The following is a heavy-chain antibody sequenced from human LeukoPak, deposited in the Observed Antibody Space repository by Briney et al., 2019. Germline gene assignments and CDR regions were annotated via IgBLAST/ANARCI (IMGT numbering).Heavy chain of an antibody. V-gene: IGHV3-23*01. CDR3: AKDSSGYSGGDAFDI. J-gene: IGHJ3*02. CDR1: GFTFSTYA. Sequence: GGSLRLSCAVSGFTFSTYAMSWVRQAPGKGLEWVSAISGSGGSTYYADSVKGRFTISRDNSKNTLYLQMNSLRAEDTAVYYCAKDSSGYSGGDAFDIWGHGTMVTVSS. D-gene: IGHD3-22*01. CDR2: ISGSGGST.